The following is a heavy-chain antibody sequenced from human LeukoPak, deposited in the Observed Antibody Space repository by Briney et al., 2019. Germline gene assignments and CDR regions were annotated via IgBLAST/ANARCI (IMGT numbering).Heavy chain of an antibody. CDR2: ISSSGNTI. Sequence: GGSLRLSCAASGFTFSDYYMSWIRQAPGKGLEWVSYISSSGNTIYYADSVKGRFTISRDNAKNSLYLQMNSLRAEDTAVYYCAREAAAGTFYFDYWGQGTLVTVSS. J-gene: IGHJ4*02. CDR1: GFTFSDYY. V-gene: IGHV3-11*04. CDR3: AREAAAGTFYFDY. D-gene: IGHD6-13*01.